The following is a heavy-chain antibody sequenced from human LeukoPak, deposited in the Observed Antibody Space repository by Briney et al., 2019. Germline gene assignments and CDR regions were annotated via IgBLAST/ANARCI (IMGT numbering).Heavy chain of an antibody. Sequence: GESLKISCKGSGYSFTSYWIGWVRQMPGKGLEWMGIIYPGDSDTRYSPSFQGQVTISADKSISTAYLQWSSLKASDTAMYYCARTYYYDSSGYSYDALDIWGQGTMVTVSS. V-gene: IGHV5-51*01. CDR1: GYSFTSYW. D-gene: IGHD3-22*01. J-gene: IGHJ3*02. CDR2: IYPGDSDT. CDR3: ARTYYYDSSGYSYDALDI.